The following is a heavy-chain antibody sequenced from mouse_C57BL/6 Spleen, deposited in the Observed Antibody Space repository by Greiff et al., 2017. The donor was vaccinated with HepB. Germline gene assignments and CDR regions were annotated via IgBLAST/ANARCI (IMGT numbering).Heavy chain of an antibody. CDR1: GFSFNTYA. D-gene: IGHD4-1*01. Sequence: EVQGVESGGGLVQPKGSLKLSCAASGFSFNTYAMNWVRQAPGKGLEWVARIRSKSNNYATYYADSVKDRFTISRDDSESMLYLQMNNLKTEDTAMYYCVRDLTGTFDYWGQGTTLTVSS. V-gene: IGHV10-1*01. CDR3: VRDLTGTFDY. CDR2: IRSKSNNYAT. J-gene: IGHJ2*01.